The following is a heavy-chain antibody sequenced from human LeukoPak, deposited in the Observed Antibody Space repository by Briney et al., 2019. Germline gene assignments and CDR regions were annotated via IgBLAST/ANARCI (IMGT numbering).Heavy chain of an antibody. V-gene: IGHV4-34*01. CDR3: ASGQYYDLWSGYYVD. CDR1: GGSFSGHY. D-gene: IGHD3-3*01. Sequence: KASETLSLTCAVYGGSFSGHYWSWIRQPPGKGLDWIGEINHSGSTNYNPSLESRVTISVDTSKNHFSLKLSSVTAADTAVYYCASGQYYDLWSGYYVDWGQGTLVTVSA. J-gene: IGHJ4*02. CDR2: INHSGST.